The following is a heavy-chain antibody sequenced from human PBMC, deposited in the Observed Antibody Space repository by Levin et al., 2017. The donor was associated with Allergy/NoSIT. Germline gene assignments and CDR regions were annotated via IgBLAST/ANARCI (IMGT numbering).Heavy chain of an antibody. Sequence: GESLKISCAASGFTFSSYAMSWVRQAPGRGLEWLSVISDSGAGTYYADSVKGRFTLSRDHSKNTLYLQMNSLRAEDTAVYYCAKLVSGSCYSGLGYWGQGTLVTVSS. V-gene: IGHV3-23*01. D-gene: IGHD2-15*01. CDR2: ISDSGAGT. J-gene: IGHJ4*02. CDR3: AKLVSGSCYSGLGY. CDR1: GFTFSSYA.